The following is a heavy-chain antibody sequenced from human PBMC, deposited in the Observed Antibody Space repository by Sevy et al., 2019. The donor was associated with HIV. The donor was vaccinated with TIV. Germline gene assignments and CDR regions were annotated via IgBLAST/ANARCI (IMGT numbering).Heavy chain of an antibody. CDR1: GYSISSGYY. Sequence: SETLSLTCAVSGYSISSGYYWGWIRQPPGKGLEWIGSIYHSGSTYYNPSLKSRVTISVDTSKNQFSLKLSSVTAADTAVYYCARDHFVYGSGSYSGITDYWGQGTLVTVSS. V-gene: IGHV4-38-2*02. CDR3: ARDHFVYGSGSYSGITDY. CDR2: IYHSGST. D-gene: IGHD3-10*01. J-gene: IGHJ4*02.